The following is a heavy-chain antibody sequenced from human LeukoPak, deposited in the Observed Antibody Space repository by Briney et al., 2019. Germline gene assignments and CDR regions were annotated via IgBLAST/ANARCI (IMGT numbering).Heavy chain of an antibody. CDR3: ARDRSTGDMNWFDP. J-gene: IGHJ5*02. D-gene: IGHD7-27*01. Sequence: PGGSLRLSCAASGFTFSSYSMNWVRQAPGKGLEWVSSISSSSSYIYYADSVKGRFTISRDNAKNSLYLQMNSLRAEDTAVYYCARDRSTGDMNWFDPWGQGTLVTVSS. V-gene: IGHV3-21*01. CDR1: GFTFSSYS. CDR2: ISSSSSYI.